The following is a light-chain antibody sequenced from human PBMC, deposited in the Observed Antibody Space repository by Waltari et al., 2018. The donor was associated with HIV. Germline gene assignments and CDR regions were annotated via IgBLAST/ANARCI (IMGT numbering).Light chain of an antibody. CDR2: RNN. V-gene: IGLV1-47*01. CDR3: AAWDNSLSAPV. J-gene: IGLJ3*02. Sequence: QSVLTQPPSASGTPGQRVTIPCSGSSSNIGSNSVYWYQQLPGTAPKLLIYRNNQRPSGVPDRFSGSKSGTSASLAISGLRSEDEADYYCAAWDNSLSAPVFGGGTKLTVL. CDR1: SSNIGSNS.